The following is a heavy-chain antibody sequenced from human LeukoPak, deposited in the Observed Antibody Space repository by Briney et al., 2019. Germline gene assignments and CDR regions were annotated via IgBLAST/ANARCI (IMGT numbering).Heavy chain of an antibody. V-gene: IGHV5-51*01. CDR1: GYSFTSYW. CDR3: AIPYSSSWYGFDY. Sequence: GESLKISCKGSGYSFTSYWIGWVRQMPGKGLEWMGIIYPGDSDTRYSPSFQGQVTISADKSISTAYLQWSSLKASDTAMYYCAIPYSSSWYGFDYWGQGTLVTVSS. J-gene: IGHJ4*02. CDR2: IYPGDSDT. D-gene: IGHD6-13*01.